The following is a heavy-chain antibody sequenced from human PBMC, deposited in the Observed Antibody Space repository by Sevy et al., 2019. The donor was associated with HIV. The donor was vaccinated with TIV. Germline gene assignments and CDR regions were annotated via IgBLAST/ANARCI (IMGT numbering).Heavy chain of an antibody. CDR1: GGSITSLD. J-gene: IGHJ4*02. V-gene: IGHV4-59*08. CDR3: AGENAWGRGYS. D-gene: IGHD1-26*01. Sequence: SETLSLTCTVSGGSITSLDWNWIRQPPGKGLEWIVNIYYNGHINYNPALKSRVTLSLDTSKNQFSLRLSSVTAADTAMYYCAGENAWGRGYSWGQGTLVTVSS. CDR2: IYYNGHI.